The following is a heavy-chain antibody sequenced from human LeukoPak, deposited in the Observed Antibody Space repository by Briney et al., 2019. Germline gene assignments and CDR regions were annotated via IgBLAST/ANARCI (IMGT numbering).Heavy chain of an antibody. CDR3: ARDPSTLLPTDDS. CDR1: GFTFGDYA. CDR2: IHPSGINT. Sequence: PGGSLRLSCTASGFTFGDYAMSWVRQAPGKGLEWVSTIHPSGINTHHADSVKGRFTISRDNSKNTLYLQMNSLRVEDTAIYYCARDPSTLLPTDDSWGQGTLVAVSS. V-gene: IGHV3-23*05. D-gene: IGHD2-2*01. J-gene: IGHJ4*02.